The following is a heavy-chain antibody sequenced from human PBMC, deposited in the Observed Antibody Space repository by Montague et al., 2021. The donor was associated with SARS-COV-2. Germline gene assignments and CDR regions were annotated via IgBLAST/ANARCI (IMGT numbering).Heavy chain of an antibody. CDR3: ARQSSASLPAVY. D-gene: IGHD3-16*01. Sequence: SETLSLTCTVSGGSISSYYWSWIRQPPGKGLEWIGYISYSGSTNYNPSLTSRVTMSVDTSKNQFSLKVNSVTAADTAVYYCARQSSASLPAVYWGQGTLVTVSS. CDR1: GGSISSYY. CDR2: ISYSGST. V-gene: IGHV4-59*08. J-gene: IGHJ4*02.